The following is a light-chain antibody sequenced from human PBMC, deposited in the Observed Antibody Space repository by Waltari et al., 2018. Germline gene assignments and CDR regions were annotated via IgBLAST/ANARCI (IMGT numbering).Light chain of an antibody. CDR3: CSYKRGATWV. CDR1: SSDVGGYDY. V-gene: IGLV2-14*03. J-gene: IGLJ3*02. CDR2: DVV. Sequence: QSVLTQPASVSGSPGQSITIPCTGTSSDVGGYDYVSWYQKSPGKAPKLIIYDVVKRPSGVSTRFSASKSDNTASLTISGLQAEDEGDYYCCSYKRGATWVFGGGTALTVL.